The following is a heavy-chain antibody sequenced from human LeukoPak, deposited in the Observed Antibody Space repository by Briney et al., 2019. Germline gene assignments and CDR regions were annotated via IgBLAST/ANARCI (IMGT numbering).Heavy chain of an antibody. D-gene: IGHD3-22*01. V-gene: IGHV4-38-2*01. CDR1: GYSISSGYF. CDR2: IYHSGST. J-gene: IGHJ4*02. Sequence: SVTESLTCAVSGYSISSGYFWGWIRQSPGKGLEWIGSIYHSGSTYYNPSLKSRVTISVDTSKNQFSLKLSSVTAADTAVYYCTGKYYYDSSGYYYVDYWGQGTLVTVSS. CDR3: TGKYYYDSSGYYYVDY.